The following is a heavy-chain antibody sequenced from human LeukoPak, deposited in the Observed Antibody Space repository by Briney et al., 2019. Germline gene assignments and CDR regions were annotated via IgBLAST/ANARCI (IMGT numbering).Heavy chain of an antibody. Sequence: SSVKVSCKASGGTFSIYAISWVRQAPGQGLEWMGRIIPIFGTANYAQKFQGRVTITTDESTSTAYMELSSLRSEDTAVYYCARDTLGSSSWYVGGFDPWGQGTLVTVSS. CDR1: GGTFSIYA. J-gene: IGHJ5*02. CDR2: IIPIFGTA. V-gene: IGHV1-69*05. D-gene: IGHD6-13*01. CDR3: ARDTLGSSSWYVGGFDP.